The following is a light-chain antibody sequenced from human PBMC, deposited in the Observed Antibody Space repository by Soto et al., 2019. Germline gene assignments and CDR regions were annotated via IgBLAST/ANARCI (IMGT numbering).Light chain of an antibody. J-gene: IGKJ5*01. CDR3: QQYGTSPLT. CDR2: GAF. CDR1: QSISSTY. Sequence: EIVLTQSPGILSLSPGERATLSCRASQSISSTYLAWYQQRPGQAPRLLIYGAFSRATGIPDRFGGSGSGTDFTLTISKLEPEDFAVYYCQQYGTSPLTFGQGTRLEMK. V-gene: IGKV3-20*01.